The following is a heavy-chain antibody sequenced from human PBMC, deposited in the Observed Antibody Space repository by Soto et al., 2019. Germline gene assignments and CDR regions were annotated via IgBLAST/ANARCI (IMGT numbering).Heavy chain of an antibody. J-gene: IGHJ4*02. D-gene: IGHD5-12*01. Sequence: EVQLLESGGGLLQPGGSLRLSCAASGLTFSSHAMTWVRQAPGKGLQWVSTISDSGDSTYYADSVKGRFTISRDNSKNTLYLQMNSLRAEDPAVYYCAKVGWIGGQGTLVTVSS. CDR2: ISDSGDST. V-gene: IGHV3-23*01. CDR1: GLTFSSHA. CDR3: AKVGWI.